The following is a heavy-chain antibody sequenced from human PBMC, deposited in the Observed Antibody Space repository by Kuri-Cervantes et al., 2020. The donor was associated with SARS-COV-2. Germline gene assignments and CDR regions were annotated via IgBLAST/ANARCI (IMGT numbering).Heavy chain of an antibody. CDR1: GLTFSTYA. CDR3: ARGQIPAFHFDY. V-gene: IGHV3-30*04. J-gene: IGHJ4*02. Sequence: WGTLCLSCAASGLTFSTYAMYWVRQTPGKGLEWVALISYDGTNQYYTDSVKGRFTISRDNSKNTLFLQMNSLAAEETAVYFCARGQIPAFHFDYWGQGALVTVSS. D-gene: IGHD2-2*01. CDR2: ISYDGTNQ.